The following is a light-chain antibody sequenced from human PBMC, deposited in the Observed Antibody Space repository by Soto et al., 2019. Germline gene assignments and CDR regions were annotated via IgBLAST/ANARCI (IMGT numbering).Light chain of an antibody. V-gene: IGKV1-12*01. CDR1: QAISTW. J-gene: IGKJ1*01. Sequence: DIQLTQSPSSVFASVGDRVTITCRASQAISTWLAWYQQRPGKAPKLLIFGASNLQNGVPSRFSGSGSGSDFTLTISSLQPEDFATYFCQQAYSFTRTFGQGTKV. CDR3: QQAYSFTRT. CDR2: GAS.